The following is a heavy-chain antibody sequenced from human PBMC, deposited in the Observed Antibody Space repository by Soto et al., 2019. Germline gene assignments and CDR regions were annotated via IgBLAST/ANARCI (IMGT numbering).Heavy chain of an antibody. CDR3: ATRPRYYYDSSGYS. CDR2: IYYSGST. Sequence: PSETLSLTCTVSGGSISSGGYYWSWIRQHPGKGLEWIGYIYYSGSTYYNPSLKSRVTISVDTSKNQFSLKLSSVTAADTAVYYCATRPRYYYDSSGYSWGQGPLVTVYS. D-gene: IGHD3-22*01. V-gene: IGHV4-31*03. CDR1: GGSISSGGYY. J-gene: IGHJ5*02.